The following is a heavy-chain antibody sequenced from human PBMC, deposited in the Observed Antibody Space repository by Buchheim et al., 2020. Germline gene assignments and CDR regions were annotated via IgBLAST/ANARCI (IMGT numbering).Heavy chain of an antibody. V-gene: IGHV1-46*01. CDR3: ARDLAYCSSTSCYRNWFDP. J-gene: IGHJ5*02. CDR1: GYTFTSYY. CDR2: INPSGGST. Sequence: QVQLVQSGAEVKKPGASVKASCKASGYTFTSYYMHWVRQAPGQGLEWMGIINPSGGSTSYAQKFQGRVTMTGDASTTPDYMELSSLRSEDTAVYYCARDLAYCSSTSCYRNWFDPWGQGTL. D-gene: IGHD2-2*02.